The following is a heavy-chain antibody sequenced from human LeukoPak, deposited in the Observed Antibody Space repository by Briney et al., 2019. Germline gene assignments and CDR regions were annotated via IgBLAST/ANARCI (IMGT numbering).Heavy chain of an antibody. CDR2: ISSSSSTI. D-gene: IGHD2-21*01. CDR3: ARGPAYCGGDCYPNFFDY. J-gene: IGHJ4*02. CDR1: GFTFSSYS. V-gene: IGHV3-48*01. Sequence: GGSLRPSCAASGFTFSSYSMNWVRQAPGKGLEWVSYISSSSSTIYYADSVKGRFTISRDNAKNSLYLQMNSLRAEDTAVYYCARGPAYCGGDCYPNFFDYWGQGTLVTVSS.